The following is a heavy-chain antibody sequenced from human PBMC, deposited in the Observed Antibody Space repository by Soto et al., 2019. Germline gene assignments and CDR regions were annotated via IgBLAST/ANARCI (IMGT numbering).Heavy chain of an antibody. J-gene: IGHJ4*02. CDR3: ARNFPVDYFDY. V-gene: IGHV4-39*01. Sequence: SETLSLTCTVYGGSISSGGYFWAWIRQPPGKGLEWIGSIYYSGTTYYNPSLKSRVTISVDRSKNQFSLKLSSVTAADTAVYYCARNFPVDYFDYWGQGALVPVSS. CDR1: GGSISSGGYF. CDR2: IYYSGTT.